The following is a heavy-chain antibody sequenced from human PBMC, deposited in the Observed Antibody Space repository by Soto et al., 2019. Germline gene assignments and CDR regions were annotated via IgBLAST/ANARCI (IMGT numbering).Heavy chain of an antibody. V-gene: IGHV4-59*01. CDR2: MYYSGNA. CDR3: AREYRVHRAYFHY. D-gene: IGHD3-10*01. Sequence: SETLSLTCTVSGASISRYYWSWIRQSPGKGLEWIGYMYYSGNANYNPSLRSRITISVDTSKNQFSLNLNSVTAADTAVYYCAREYRVHRAYFHYGGRGLLVTVP. CDR1: GASISRYY. J-gene: IGHJ4*02.